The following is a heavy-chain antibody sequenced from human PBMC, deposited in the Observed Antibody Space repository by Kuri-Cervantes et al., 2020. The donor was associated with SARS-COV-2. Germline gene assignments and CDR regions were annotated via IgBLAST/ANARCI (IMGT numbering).Heavy chain of an antibody. CDR1: GFTFDDYG. D-gene: IGHD2-2*01. J-gene: IGHJ2*01. CDR3: ARRFHQYQLSHWYFDL. V-gene: IGHV3-7*01. CDR2: IKQDGSEK. Sequence: GGSLRLSCAASGFTFDDYGMSWVRQAPGKGLEWVANIKQDGSEKYYVDSVKGRFTISRDNAKNSLYLQMNSLRAEDTAVYYCARRFHQYQLSHWYFDLWGRGTLVTVSS.